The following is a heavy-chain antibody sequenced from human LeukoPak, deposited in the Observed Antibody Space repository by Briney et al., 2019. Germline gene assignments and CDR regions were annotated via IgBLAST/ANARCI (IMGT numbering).Heavy chain of an antibody. CDR1: GFTFSSYS. D-gene: IGHD7-27*01. CDR2: ISSSSSYI. Sequence: ETGGSLRLSCAASGFTFSSYSMNWVRQAPGKGLEWVSSISSSSSYIYYADSVKGRFTISRDNSKNSLYLQMNSLRAEDTALYYCARAWGSADYWGQGTLVTVSS. CDR3: ARAWGSADY. V-gene: IGHV3-21*04. J-gene: IGHJ4*02.